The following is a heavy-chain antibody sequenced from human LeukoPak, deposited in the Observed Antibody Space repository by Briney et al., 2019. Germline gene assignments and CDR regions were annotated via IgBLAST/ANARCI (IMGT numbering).Heavy chain of an antibody. Sequence: SETLSLTCTVSGGSISSYHWSWIRQPPGKGLEWIGYIYYSGSTNYNPSLKSRVTISVDTSKNQFSLKLSSVTAADTAVYYCARQPQSGSFNWFDPWGQGTLVTVSS. D-gene: IGHD3-22*01. V-gene: IGHV4-59*01. CDR3: ARQPQSGSFNWFDP. CDR2: IYYSGST. CDR1: GGSISSYH. J-gene: IGHJ5*02.